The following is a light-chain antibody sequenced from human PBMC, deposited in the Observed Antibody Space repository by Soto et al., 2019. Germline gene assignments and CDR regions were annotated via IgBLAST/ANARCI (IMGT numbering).Light chain of an antibody. CDR1: SSDVGGSRF. CDR2: EVT. J-gene: IGLJ2*01. V-gene: IGLV2-14*01. CDR3: SSYTTSTTVV. Sequence: QPVLTQPASVSGSPGQSITISCTGTSSDVGGSRFVSWYQQHPGKAPQLMIHEVTNRPSGVSNRFSGSKSGNTASLTISGLQAEDEADYYCSSYTTSTTVVFGGGTKLTVL.